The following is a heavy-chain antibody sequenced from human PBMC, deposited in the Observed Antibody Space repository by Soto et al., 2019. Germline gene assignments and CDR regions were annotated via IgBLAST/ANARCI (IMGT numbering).Heavy chain of an antibody. V-gene: IGHV4-30-4*01. CDR3: ARGRYTVTTFDY. CDR1: GGSISSGDYY. D-gene: IGHD4-17*01. CDR2: IYYSGST. J-gene: IGHJ4*02. Sequence: SETLSLTCTVSGGSISSGDYYWSWIRQPPGKGLEWIGYIYYSGSTYYNPSLKSRVTISVDTSKNQFSLKLSSVTAAFTAVYYCARGRYTVTTFDYWGQGTLVTVSS.